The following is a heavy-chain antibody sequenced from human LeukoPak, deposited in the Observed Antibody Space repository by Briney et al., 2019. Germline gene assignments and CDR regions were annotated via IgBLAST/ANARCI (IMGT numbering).Heavy chain of an antibody. Sequence: GGSLRLSYAASGFSFNYYWMHWVRQAPGKGVAWVSQIKTDGSSIGYADSVKGRFTISIDRATNTLYLEMNSLRAEDTTVYYCARDHPGPRAFDYWGQGALVIGS. CDR2: IKTDGSSI. V-gene: IGHV3-74*01. CDR1: GFSFNYYW. D-gene: IGHD3-10*01. CDR3: ARDHPGPRAFDY. J-gene: IGHJ4*02.